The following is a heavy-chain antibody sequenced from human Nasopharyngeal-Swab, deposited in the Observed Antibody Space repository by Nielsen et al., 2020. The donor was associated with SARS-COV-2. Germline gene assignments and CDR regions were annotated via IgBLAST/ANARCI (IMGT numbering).Heavy chain of an antibody. D-gene: IGHD6-6*01. Sequence: SSVKVSCKASGCTFISYAISWVRQAPGQGLDWMGGIFPIFGTANYAQKFQGRVTITADKPTSTAYMELSSLRSEDTAVYYCARGGEYSSSAYDAFDIWGQGTMVTVSS. V-gene: IGHV1-69*06. CDR2: IFPIFGTA. CDR1: GCTFISYA. J-gene: IGHJ3*02. CDR3: ARGGEYSSSAYDAFDI.